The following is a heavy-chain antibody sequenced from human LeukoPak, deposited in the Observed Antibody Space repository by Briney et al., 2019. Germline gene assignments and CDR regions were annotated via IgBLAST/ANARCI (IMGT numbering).Heavy chain of an antibody. CDR1: GGSLSSSSYY. J-gene: IGHJ6*02. V-gene: IGHV4-39*06. CDR2: MDYSGST. CDR3: ARVRRDSCFKCYYYPMDV. D-gene: IGHD2-2*01. Sequence: SGTLSLTCTVSGGSLSSSSYYWGWIRQPPGKGLGWIGSMDYSGSTYYNPSLKSRLTISVDTSKNQFPLQLSSVTAADTAVYYCARVRRDSCFKCYYYPMDVWGQGTTVTVSS.